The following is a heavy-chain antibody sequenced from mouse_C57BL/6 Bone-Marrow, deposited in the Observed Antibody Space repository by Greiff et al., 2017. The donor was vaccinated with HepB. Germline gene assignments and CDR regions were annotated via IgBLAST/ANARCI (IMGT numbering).Heavy chain of an antibody. D-gene: IGHD2-2*01. V-gene: IGHV5-12*01. CDR2: ISNGGGST. J-gene: IGHJ3*01. CDR1: GFTFSDYY. Sequence: EVHLVESGGGLVQPGGSLKLSCAASGFTFSDYYMYWVRQTPEKRLEWVAYISNGGGSTYYPDTVKGRFTISRDNAKNTLYLQMSRLKSEDTAMYYCARGYVPFAYWGQGTLVTVSA. CDR3: ARGYVPFAY.